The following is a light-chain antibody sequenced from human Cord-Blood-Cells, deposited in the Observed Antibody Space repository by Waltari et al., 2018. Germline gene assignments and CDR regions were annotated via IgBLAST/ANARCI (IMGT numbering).Light chain of an antibody. J-gene: IGLJ3*02. CDR1: TSDVGSYNL. Sequence: QSALTQPACVSGSAGQSITISCTGTTSDVGSYNLVSWYQQHPGKAPKLMIYEGSKRPSGVSNRFSGSKSGNTASLTISGLQAEDEADYYCCSYAGSSTLVFGGGTKLTVL. V-gene: IGLV2-23*01. CDR2: EGS. CDR3: CSYAGSSTLV.